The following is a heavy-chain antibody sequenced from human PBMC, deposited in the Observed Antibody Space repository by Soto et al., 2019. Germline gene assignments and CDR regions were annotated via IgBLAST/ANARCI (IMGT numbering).Heavy chain of an antibody. CDR3: ARVGVGVGWLYGMDV. CDR2: MNPNSGNT. CDR1: GYTFTSYD. D-gene: IGHD1-26*01. Sequence: ASVKVSCKASGYTFTSYDINWVRQATGQGLEWMGWMNPNSGNTGYAQKFQGRVTMTRNTSISTAYMELSSLRSEDTAGYYCARVGVGVGWLYGMDVWGQGTTVTVSS. V-gene: IGHV1-8*01. J-gene: IGHJ6*02.